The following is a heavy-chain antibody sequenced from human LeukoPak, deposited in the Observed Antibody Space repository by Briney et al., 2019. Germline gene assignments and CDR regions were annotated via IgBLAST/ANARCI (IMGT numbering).Heavy chain of an antibody. CDR1: GFTFSSYA. CDR2: ISSNGGST. Sequence: GGSLRLSCAASGFTFSSYAMHWVRQAPGKGLEYVSAISSNGGSTYYANSVKGRFTISRDNSKNTLYLQMGSLRAEDMAVYYCARAGGPTDFDYWGRGTLVTVSS. CDR3: ARAGGPTDFDY. V-gene: IGHV3-64*01. J-gene: IGHJ4*02. D-gene: IGHD2-8*02.